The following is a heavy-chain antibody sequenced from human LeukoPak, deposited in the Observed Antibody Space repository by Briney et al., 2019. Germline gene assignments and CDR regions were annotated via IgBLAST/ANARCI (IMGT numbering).Heavy chain of an antibody. Sequence: GESLQISCKGSGYSFTSYWIGWVRQLPGKGLEWMGIIYPGDSDTRYSPSFQGQVTISADKSISTAYLQWSSLKASDTAMYYCATLAAAGTGGLDYWGQGTLVTVSS. CDR3: ATLAAAGTGGLDY. CDR1: GYSFTSYW. J-gene: IGHJ4*02. V-gene: IGHV5-51*01. CDR2: IYPGDSDT. D-gene: IGHD6-13*01.